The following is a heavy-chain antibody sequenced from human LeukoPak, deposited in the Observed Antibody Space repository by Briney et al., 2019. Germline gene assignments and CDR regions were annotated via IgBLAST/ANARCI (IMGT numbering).Heavy chain of an antibody. CDR3: ARVYYYDSSGYYPAEYFQH. CDR2: NYYSGST. V-gene: IGHV4-59*01. D-gene: IGHD3-22*01. Sequence: PSETLSLTCTVSGGSISSYYWSWIQHPPGEGREWRVYNYYSGSTNYNPSLKSRVTTSVDPSKNQFYLKLSSVTAADTAVYYCARVYYYDSSGYYPAEYFQHWGQGTLVTVSS. J-gene: IGHJ1*01. CDR1: GGSISSYY.